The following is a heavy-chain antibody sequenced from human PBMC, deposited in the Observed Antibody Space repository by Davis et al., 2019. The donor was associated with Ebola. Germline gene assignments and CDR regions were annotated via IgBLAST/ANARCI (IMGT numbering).Heavy chain of an antibody. D-gene: IGHD3-3*01. CDR1: GFTFSSYG. CDR2: IWYDGSNK. CDR3: ARGERLRFLEWLLNWFDP. J-gene: IGHJ5*02. V-gene: IGHV3-33*01. Sequence: GESLKISCAASGFTFSSYGMHWVRQAPGKGLEWVAVIWYDGSNKYYADSVKGRFTISRDNSKNTLYLQMNSLRAEDTPVYYCARGERLRFLEWLLNWFDPWGQGTLVTVSS.